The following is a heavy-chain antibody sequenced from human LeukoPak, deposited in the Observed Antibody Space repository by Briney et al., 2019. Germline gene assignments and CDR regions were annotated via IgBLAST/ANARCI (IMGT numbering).Heavy chain of an antibody. D-gene: IGHD1-26*01. CDR1: GFTFTSSA. V-gene: IGHV1-58*02. J-gene: IGHJ4*02. CDR3: AAVQVGANYYFDY. Sequence: SVKVSCKASGFTFTSSAMQWVRQARGQRLEWRGWIVVGSGNTSYAQKFQERVTITRDMSTSRAYMELSSLRSEDTAVYYCAAVQVGANYYFDYWGQGTLVTVSS. CDR2: IVVGSGNT.